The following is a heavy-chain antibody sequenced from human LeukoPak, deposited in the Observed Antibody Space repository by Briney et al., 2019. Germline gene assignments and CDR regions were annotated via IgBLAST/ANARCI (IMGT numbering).Heavy chain of an antibody. CDR2: IYYSGST. V-gene: IGHV4-59*01. D-gene: IGHD2-15*01. J-gene: IGHJ4*02. CDR3: TRSEEGGLLRFDY. CDR1: GCYLSTYY. Sequence: PSETPSLICTVSGCYLSTYYWSCIRPPPGKGLEWIGYIYYSGSTNYNPSLKSRVTISEDTSKNQLSLKLSSVTTAETAVYFCTRSEEGGLLRFDYWGQGTLVTVSS.